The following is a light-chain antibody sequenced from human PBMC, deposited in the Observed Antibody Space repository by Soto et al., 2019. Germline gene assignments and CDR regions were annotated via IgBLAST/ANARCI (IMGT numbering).Light chain of an antibody. CDR1: QNVYNN. Sequence: EIVMTQSPATLSVSPGEGATLSCKASQNVYNNLAWYQQRPGQPPRLLIYDASTRATGISPRFSGSGYGTEFTLTISSLQSEDFAVYFCQQCRNWPLTFGGGTKVDIK. V-gene: IGKV3-15*01. CDR2: DAS. CDR3: QQCRNWPLT. J-gene: IGKJ4*01.